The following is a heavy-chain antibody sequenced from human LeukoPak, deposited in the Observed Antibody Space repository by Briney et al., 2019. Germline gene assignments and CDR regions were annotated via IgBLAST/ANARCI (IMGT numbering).Heavy chain of an antibody. CDR3: ARQSRQFGGLLN. V-gene: IGHV3-48*03. CDR2: IGSGGSSK. J-gene: IGHJ4*02. CDR1: GFTFDTYE. Sequence: PGGSLRLSCVASGFTFDTYEMNWVRQAPGKGLEWVSYIGSGGSSKYYADSVKGRFTISRDNAKNSLYLQMNSLRAEDTAIYYCARQSRQFGGLLNWGQGTLVTVSS. D-gene: IGHD3-10*01.